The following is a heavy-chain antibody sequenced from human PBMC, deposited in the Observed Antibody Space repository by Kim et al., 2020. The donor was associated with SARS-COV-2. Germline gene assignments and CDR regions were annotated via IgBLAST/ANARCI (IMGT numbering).Heavy chain of an antibody. J-gene: IGHJ4*02. V-gene: IGHV1-2*02. Sequence: GGTIYTQNLRGKFTMTRDTSINPVYLEWTRLTSDDTAVYYCARSSLLDFDHWGQGTLVTVSS. D-gene: IGHD3-10*01. CDR3: ARSSLLDFDH. CDR2: GGT.